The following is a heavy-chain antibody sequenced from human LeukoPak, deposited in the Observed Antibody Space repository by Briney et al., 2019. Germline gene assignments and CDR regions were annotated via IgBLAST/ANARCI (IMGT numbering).Heavy chain of an antibody. V-gene: IGHV4-39*07. Sequence: SETLSLTCAVYGGSFSNSSYYWGWIRQPPGKGLEWIGSIFYGGSTYYNPSLKSRVTISVDTSKNQFSLKLSSVTAADTAVYYCATDPAYCSGGNCYGGWFDPWGQGNLVTVSS. CDR3: ATDPAYCSGGNCYGGWFDP. J-gene: IGHJ5*02. D-gene: IGHD2-15*01. CDR1: GGSFSNSSYY. CDR2: IFYGGST.